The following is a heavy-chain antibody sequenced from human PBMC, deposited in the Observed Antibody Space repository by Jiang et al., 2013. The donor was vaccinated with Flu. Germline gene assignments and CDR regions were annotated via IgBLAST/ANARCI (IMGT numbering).Heavy chain of an antibody. CDR3: ARKGVTGTPRDYGMDV. J-gene: IGHJ6*02. CDR2: IYYSGYSGTT. D-gene: IGHD1-20*01. V-gene: IGHV4-59*01. CDR1: GSIKTDY. Sequence: GSIKTDYWTWFRQPPGGRLEWIGYIYYSGYSGTTDYNPSLKSRVSLSLDTSENQFSLRLKSVTAADAAVYYCARKGVTGTPRDYGMDVWGQGTTVTGLL.